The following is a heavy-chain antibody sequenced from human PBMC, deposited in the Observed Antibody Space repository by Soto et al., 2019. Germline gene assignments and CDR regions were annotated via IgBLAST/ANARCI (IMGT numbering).Heavy chain of an antibody. CDR1: GYTFTDFY. J-gene: IGHJ6*02. V-gene: IGHV1-2*02. Sequence: QVQLVQSGAEVKKPGASMKVSCKTSGYTFTDFYIHWVRQAPGQGLEWMGWINPNSGGTNYAQKFQGSVTMTRDTSIRTAYMELTSLRSDDTAVYHGAGLGTLDYYGMDVWGQGTTVTVSS. CDR2: INPNSGGT. D-gene: IGHD7-27*01. CDR3: AGLGTLDYYGMDV.